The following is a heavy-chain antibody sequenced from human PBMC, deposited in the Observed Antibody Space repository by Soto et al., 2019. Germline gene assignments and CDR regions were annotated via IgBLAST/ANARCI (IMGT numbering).Heavy chain of an antibody. V-gene: IGHV3-66*01. D-gene: IGHD3-3*01. CDR2: IYSGGST. CDR1: GFTVSSNY. J-gene: IGHJ4*02. CDR3: ARSLRRIFGVVITYYFDY. Sequence: GGSLRLSCAASGFTVSSNYMSWVRQAPGKGLEWVSVIYSGGSTYYADSVKGRFTISRDNSKNTLYLQMNSLRAEDTAVYYCARSLRRIFGVVITYYFDYWGQGTLVTVSS.